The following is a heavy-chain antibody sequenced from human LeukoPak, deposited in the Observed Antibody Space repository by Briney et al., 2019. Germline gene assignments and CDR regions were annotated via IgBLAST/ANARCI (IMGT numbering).Heavy chain of an antibody. V-gene: IGHV3-49*04. CDR1: GFTFGDYA. CDR3: TREGYDL. Sequence: GGSLRLSCTASGFTFGDYAMSWVRQAPGKGLEWVGFIRSKAYGGTTEYAASVKGRFTISRDDSKSIAYLQMNSLKTEDTAVYYRTREGYDLWGQGTLVTVSS. J-gene: IGHJ5*02. CDR2: IRSKAYGGTT. D-gene: IGHD2-2*01.